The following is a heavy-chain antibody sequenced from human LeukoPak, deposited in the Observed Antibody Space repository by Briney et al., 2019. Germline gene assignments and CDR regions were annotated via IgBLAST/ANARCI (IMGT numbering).Heavy chain of an antibody. Sequence: SQTLSLTCAVSGGSISSGPYYWNWIRQPAGKGLEWIGRISTRGSTNYNTSLKSRLTLSIDTSNNQFSLSLNSVTAADTAVYYCARDQQYCSGGSCYSYWFDPWGQGTLVTVSS. CDR1: GGSISSGPYY. V-gene: IGHV4-61*02. CDR2: ISTRGST. D-gene: IGHD2-15*01. CDR3: ARDQQYCSGGSCYSYWFDP. J-gene: IGHJ5*02.